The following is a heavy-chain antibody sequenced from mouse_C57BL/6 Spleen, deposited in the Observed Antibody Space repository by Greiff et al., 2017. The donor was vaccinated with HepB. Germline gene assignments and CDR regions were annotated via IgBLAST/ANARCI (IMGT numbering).Heavy chain of an antibody. D-gene: IGHD2-3*01. J-gene: IGHJ3*01. CDR3: ARYDTPVPLFAY. V-gene: IGHV1-80*01. CDR2: IYPGDGDT. Sequence: VQLQQSGAELVKPGASVKISCKASGYAFSSYWMNWVKQRPGKGLEWIGQIYPGDGDTNYNGKFKGKATLTADKSSSTAYMKLSSRTSEDSAVYFCARYDTPVPLFAYWGQGTLVTVSA. CDR1: GYAFSSYW.